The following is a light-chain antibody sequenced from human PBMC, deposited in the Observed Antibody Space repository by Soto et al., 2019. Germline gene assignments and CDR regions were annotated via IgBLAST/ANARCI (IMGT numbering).Light chain of an antibody. J-gene: IGKJ1*01. CDR3: HQRQSWPRT. Sequence: EIVLTQSPGTLSLSPGERATLSCRASQSVNSNFLAWYQQAPGQAPRLLIYGASSRATGIPDRFSASGTGTDFTLTISDVQPEDFAVYYCHQRQSWPRTFGQGTKVDIK. V-gene: IGKV3-20*01. CDR1: QSVNSNF. CDR2: GAS.